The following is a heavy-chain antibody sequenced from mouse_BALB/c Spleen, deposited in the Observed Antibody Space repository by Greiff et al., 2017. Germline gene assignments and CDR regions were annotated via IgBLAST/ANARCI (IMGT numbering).Heavy chain of an antibody. V-gene: IGHV5-17*02. Sequence: EVKLVESGGGLVQPGGSRKLSCAASGFTFSSFGMHWVRQAPEKGLEWVAYISSGSSTIYYADTVKGRFTISRDNPKNTLFLQMTSLRSEDTAMYYYARSGPYYAMDYWGQGTSVTVSS. CDR1: GFTFSSFG. CDR2: ISSGSSTI. CDR3: ARSGPYYAMDY. J-gene: IGHJ4*01. D-gene: IGHD3-1*01.